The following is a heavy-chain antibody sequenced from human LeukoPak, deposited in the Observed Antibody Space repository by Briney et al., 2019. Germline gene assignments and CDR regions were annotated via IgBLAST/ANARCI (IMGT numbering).Heavy chain of an antibody. CDR2: VSSSGSTI. J-gene: IGHJ6*03. D-gene: IGHD5-24*01. Sequence: PGASLRLSCAASGFTFSDYYISWIRQAPGKGLEGVSCVSSSGSTIYYADSVKGRFTISRDTAKNSLYLQMNSLSAEDTAVYYCARDSNDMATSPAADCYYYMDVWGKGTAVTVSS. V-gene: IGHV3-11*04. CDR1: GFTFSDYY. CDR3: ARDSNDMATSPAADCYYYMDV.